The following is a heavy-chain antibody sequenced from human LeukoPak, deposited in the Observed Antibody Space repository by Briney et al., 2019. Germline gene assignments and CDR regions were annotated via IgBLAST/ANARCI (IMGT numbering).Heavy chain of an antibody. V-gene: IGHV1-46*01. CDR1: RYTFTSYY. D-gene: IGHD3-3*01. J-gene: IGHJ6*02. CDR2: INPSGGST. CDR3: ARNMGRNYDFWSGSPGLDV. Sequence: GASVKVSCKASRYTFTSYYMHWVRQAPGQGLEWMGIINPSGGSTSYAQKFQARVTMTRDTSTSTVYMELSSLRSEDTAVYYCARNMGRNYDFWSGSPGLDVWGQGTTVTVSS.